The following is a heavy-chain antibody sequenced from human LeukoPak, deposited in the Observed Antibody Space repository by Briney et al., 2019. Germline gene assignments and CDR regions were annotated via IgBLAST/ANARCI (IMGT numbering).Heavy chain of an antibody. CDR1: GGSISSGGYS. J-gene: IGHJ4*02. CDR3: ASHSGGYAY. Sequence: SETLSLTCAVSGGSISSGGYSWSWIRQPPGKGLEWIGYIYYSDSTYYNPSLKSRVTISIDTSKYQFSLKLNSETAADTAVYYCASHSGGYAYWGQGTLVTVSS. CDR2: IYYSDST. D-gene: IGHD5-12*01. V-gene: IGHV4-30-4*07.